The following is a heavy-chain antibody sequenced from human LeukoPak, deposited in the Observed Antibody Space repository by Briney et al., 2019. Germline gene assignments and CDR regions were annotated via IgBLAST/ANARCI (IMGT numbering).Heavy chain of an antibody. Sequence: PGRSLRLSCAASGFTFSSYGMHWVRQAPGKGLEWVAVIWYDGSNKYYADSVKGRFTISRDNSKNTLYVQMNSLRAEDTAVYYCAKDLLAATIDYYFDYWGQGTLVTVSS. CDR2: IWYDGSNK. J-gene: IGHJ4*02. CDR1: GFTFSSYG. D-gene: IGHD5-12*01. V-gene: IGHV3-33*06. CDR3: AKDLLAATIDYYFDY.